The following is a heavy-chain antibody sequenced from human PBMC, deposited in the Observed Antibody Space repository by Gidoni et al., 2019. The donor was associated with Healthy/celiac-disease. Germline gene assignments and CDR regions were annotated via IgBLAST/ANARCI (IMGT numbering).Heavy chain of an antibody. Sequence: EVQLVESGGGLVKPGGSLRLSCAASGFTFSNAWMNWVRQAPGKGLEWVGRIKSKTDGGTTDYAAPVKGRFTISRDDSKNTLYLQMNSLKTEDTAVYYCTTDSVPYDSSGYLQRVDYWGQGTLVTVSS. CDR1: GFTFSNAW. J-gene: IGHJ4*02. V-gene: IGHV3-15*07. CDR2: IKSKTDGGTT. CDR3: TTDSVPYDSSGYLQRVDY. D-gene: IGHD3-22*01.